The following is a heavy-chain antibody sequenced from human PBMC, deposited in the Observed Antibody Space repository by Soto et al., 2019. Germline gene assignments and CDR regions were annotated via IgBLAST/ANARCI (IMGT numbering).Heavy chain of an antibody. CDR2: ISHSGST. D-gene: IGHD3-16*01. J-gene: IGHJ3*01. V-gene: IGHV4-34*01. Sequence: QVHLQQWGAGLLKPSETLSLTCAVYGGSFSGHYWIWTRQPPGKGLEWIGEISHSGSTHYTSSLKSRVTISLDTSKNQFSLQLTSVTAADTAVYYCTRRKYSVRWGPKEVAFDVWGQGTMVTVSS. CDR3: TRRKYSVRWGPKEVAFDV. CDR1: GGSFSGHY.